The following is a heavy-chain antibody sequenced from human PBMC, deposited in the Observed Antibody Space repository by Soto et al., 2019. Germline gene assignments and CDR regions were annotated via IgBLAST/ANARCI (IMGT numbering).Heavy chain of an antibody. CDR2: INHSGRV. Sequence: KASETLSLTCAVYGGSFSSHSWTWIRQPPGKGLEWIGDINHSGRVNYSPSLKSRVTISLDTSKNQFSLTLSAVTAADTAMYYCSTRAYDTNGYYRFDPWGQGTLVTVSS. CDR1: GGSFSSHS. J-gene: IGHJ5*01. CDR3: STRAYDTNGYYRFDP. V-gene: IGHV4-34*01. D-gene: IGHD3-22*01.